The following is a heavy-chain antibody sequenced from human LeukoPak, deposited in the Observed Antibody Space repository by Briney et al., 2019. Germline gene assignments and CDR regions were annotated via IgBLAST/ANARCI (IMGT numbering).Heavy chain of an antibody. J-gene: IGHJ6*03. Sequence: SETLSLTCAVSGYSISRGYYWGWIRQPPGKGLEWIGNIYHSGSTYYNPSLESRVTISVDTSKNQFSLRLSSVTAADTAVYYCARAAGAAVRGYYYYYMDVWGKGTTVTVSS. CDR1: GYSISRGYY. D-gene: IGHD6-13*01. CDR2: IYHSGST. CDR3: ARAAGAAVRGYYYYYMDV. V-gene: IGHV4-38-2*01.